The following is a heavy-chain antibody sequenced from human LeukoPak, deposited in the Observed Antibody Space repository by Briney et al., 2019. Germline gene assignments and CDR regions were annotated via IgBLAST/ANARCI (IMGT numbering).Heavy chain of an antibody. CDR3: ARVGGTVVTTIGYFDY. CDR1: GYTFTGYY. CDR2: INPNSGGT. D-gene: IGHD4-23*01. V-gene: IGHV1-2*02. J-gene: IGHJ4*02. Sequence: ASVKVSCKASGYTFTGYYMHWVRQAPGQGLEWMGWINPNSGGTYYAQKFQGRVTMTRDTSISTAYMELSRLRSDDTAVYYCARVGGTVVTTIGYFDYWGQGTLVTVSS.